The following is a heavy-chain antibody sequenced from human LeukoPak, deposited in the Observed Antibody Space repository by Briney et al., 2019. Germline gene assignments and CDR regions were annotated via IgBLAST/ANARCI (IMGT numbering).Heavy chain of an antibody. CDR2: IHHSGST. J-gene: IGHJ5*02. V-gene: IGHV4-34*01. Sequence: KPSETLSLTCAVYGGSVRDNYWSWIRQPPGKGLEWIGEIHHSGSTKYNPSLKSRVTISLDTSKNQFSLKLSSVAAADTAVYYCASVRGYSSGWYASGFDPWGQGTLVTVSS. CDR3: ASVRGYSSGWYASGFDP. D-gene: IGHD6-19*01. CDR1: GGSVRDNY.